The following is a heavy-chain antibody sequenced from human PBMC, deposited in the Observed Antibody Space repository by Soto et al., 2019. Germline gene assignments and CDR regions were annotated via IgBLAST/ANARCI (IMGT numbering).Heavy chain of an antibody. V-gene: IGHV4-39*02. CDR1: GDSTTSDAYY. D-gene: IGHD3-9*01. CDR3: VSGTSFYDVLTGYYVDRWFDP. J-gene: IGHJ5*02. CDR2: IYYSGYT. Sequence: QLQLRESGPGLVKPSETLSLTCSVSGDSTTSDAYYWGWIRQPPGKGLEWLGSIYYSGYTYYNPSRQSRVPISVDRSRNHFSLILRSVTAADTAVYYCVSGTSFYDVLTGYYVDRWFDPWGQGTLVTVSS.